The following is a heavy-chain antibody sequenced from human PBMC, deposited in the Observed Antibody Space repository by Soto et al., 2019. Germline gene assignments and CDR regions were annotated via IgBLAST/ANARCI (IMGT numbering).Heavy chain of an antibody. CDR1: GYTFTSYD. V-gene: IGHV1-8*01. J-gene: IGHJ6*02. CDR3: ARAMTHSGSYHYYYGMDV. D-gene: IGHD1-26*01. CDR2: MNPNSGNT. Sequence: ASVKVSCKASGYTFTSYDINWVRQATGQGLEWMGWMNPNSGNTGYAQKFQGRVTMTRNTSISTAYMELSSLRSEDMAVYYCARAMTHSGSYHYYYGMDVWGQGTTVTVSS.